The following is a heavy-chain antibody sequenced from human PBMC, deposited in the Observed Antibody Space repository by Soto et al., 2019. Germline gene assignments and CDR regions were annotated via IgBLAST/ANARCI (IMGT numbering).Heavy chain of an antibody. CDR2: IYSGGST. CDR1: GVTVSSNY. J-gene: IGHJ3*02. D-gene: IGHD3-22*01. CDR3: ARDYYDSSGYLGTGSSHAFDI. Sequence: GGSLRLSCAASGVTVSSNYMSWVRQAPGKGLEWVSVIYSGGSTYYADSVKGRFTISRDNSKNTLYLQMNSLRAEDTAVYYCARDYYDSSGYLGTGSSHAFDIWGQGTMVTVSS. V-gene: IGHV3-53*01.